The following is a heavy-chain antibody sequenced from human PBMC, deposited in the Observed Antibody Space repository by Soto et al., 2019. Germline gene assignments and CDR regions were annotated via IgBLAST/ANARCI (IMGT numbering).Heavy chain of an antibody. D-gene: IGHD7-27*01. Sequence: PGGSLRLSCVASGFTFSSHGIHWFRQAPGKGLEWVAFIWYDGSNEYYADSVKGRFTISRDNTKNTLSLQMNSLRAEDTALYYCARAGLWGYDEFDIWGQGTMVTVS. V-gene: IGHV3-33*01. J-gene: IGHJ3*02. CDR1: GFTFSSHG. CDR3: ARAGLWGYDEFDI. CDR2: IWYDGSNE.